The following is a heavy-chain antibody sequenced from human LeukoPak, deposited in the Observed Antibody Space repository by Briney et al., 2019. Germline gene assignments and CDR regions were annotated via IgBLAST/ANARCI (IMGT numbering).Heavy chain of an antibody. J-gene: IGHJ4*02. Sequence: SETLSLTCAVSGYPISGGYYWGWIRQPPGKELEWIGTIHHTGSTFYNPSLKSRVTISVDTSKSQFSLRLSSVTAADTTVYYCASGPYFPSLDYWGQGTLVTVSS. D-gene: IGHD2/OR15-2a*01. V-gene: IGHV4-38-2*01. CDR1: GYPISGGYY. CDR3: ASGPYFPSLDY. CDR2: IHHTGST.